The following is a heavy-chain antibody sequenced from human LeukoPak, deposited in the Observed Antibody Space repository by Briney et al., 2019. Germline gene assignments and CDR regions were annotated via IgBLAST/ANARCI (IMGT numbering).Heavy chain of an antibody. CDR2: ISSSSSYI. D-gene: IGHD3-9*01. J-gene: IGHJ6*02. CDR3: ARAPAGRYDILTGSYYYYGMDV. V-gene: IGHV3-21*01. Sequence: PGGSLRLSCAASGFTFSSYAMSWVRQAPGKGLEWVSSISSSSSYIYYADSVKGRFTISRDNAKNSLYLQMNSLRAEDTAVYYCARAPAGRYDILTGSYYYYGMDVWGQGTTVTVSS. CDR1: GFTFSSYA.